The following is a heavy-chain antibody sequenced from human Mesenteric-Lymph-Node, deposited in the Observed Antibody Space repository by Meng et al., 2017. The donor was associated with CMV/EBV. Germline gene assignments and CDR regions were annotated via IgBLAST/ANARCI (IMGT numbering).Heavy chain of an antibody. Sequence: QVQLVQSGAEVKKPGSSVKVSCKASGGTSSSYTISWVRQAPGQGLEWMGRIIPILGIANYAQKFQGRVTITADKFTSTAYMALSSLRSEDTAVYYCAGGIAAAGSRWFDPWGQGTLVTVSS. CDR3: AGGIAAAGSRWFDP. CDR1: GGTSSSYT. J-gene: IGHJ5*02. V-gene: IGHV1-69*02. D-gene: IGHD6-13*01. CDR2: IIPILGIA.